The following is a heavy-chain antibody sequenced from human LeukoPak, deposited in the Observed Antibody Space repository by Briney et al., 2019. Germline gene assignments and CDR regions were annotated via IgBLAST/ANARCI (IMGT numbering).Heavy chain of an antibody. Sequence: GGSLRLSCAASGFTVSSNYKSWVRQAPGKGLEWVAVISYDGSNKYYADSVKGRFTISRDNSKNTLYLQMNSLRAEDTVVYYCAKDAVVVAASIDYWGQGTLVTVSS. V-gene: IGHV3-30*18. D-gene: IGHD2-15*01. CDR1: GFTVSSNY. CDR2: ISYDGSNK. J-gene: IGHJ4*02. CDR3: AKDAVVVAASIDY.